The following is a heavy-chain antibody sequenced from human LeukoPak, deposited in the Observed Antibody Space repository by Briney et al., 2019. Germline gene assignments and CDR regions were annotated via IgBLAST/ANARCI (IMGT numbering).Heavy chain of an antibody. V-gene: IGHV3-9*01. CDR1: GFTFDDYA. D-gene: IGHD3-22*01. Sequence: GGSLRLSCAASGFTFDDYAMHWVRQAPGKGLEWVSGISWNSGSIGYADSVKGRFTISRDNAKNSLYLQMNSLRAEDTALYYCAKGGYYYDSSGYYAPFDYWGQGTLVTVSS. CDR3: AKGGYYYDSSGYYAPFDY. CDR2: ISWNSGSI. J-gene: IGHJ4*02.